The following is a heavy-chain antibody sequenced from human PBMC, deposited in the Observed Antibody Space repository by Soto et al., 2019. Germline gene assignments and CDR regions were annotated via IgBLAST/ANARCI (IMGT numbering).Heavy chain of an antibody. CDR1: GFSLSTSGVG. CDR2: IYWDDDK. V-gene: IGHV2-5*02. CDR3: AHRKWSTLHYYFDY. J-gene: IGHJ4*02. D-gene: IGHD2-15*01. Sequence: SGPMLVKPTQTLTLTCTFSGFSLSTSGVGVGWIRQPPGKALEWLALIYWDDDKRYSPSLKSRLTITKDTSKNQVVLTMTNMDPVDTATYYCAHRKWSTLHYYFDYWGQGTLVTVSS.